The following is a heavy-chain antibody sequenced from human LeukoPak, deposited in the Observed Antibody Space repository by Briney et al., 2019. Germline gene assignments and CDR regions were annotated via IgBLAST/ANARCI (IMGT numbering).Heavy chain of an antibody. V-gene: IGHV4-39*01. D-gene: IGHD3-16*01. CDR3: ARHPPVHKGEDWFDP. CDR1: GGSISGSSYY. Sequence: RSSETLSLTCTVSGGSISGSSYYWGWIRQPPGKGLEWIGSIYYSGSTYYNPSLKSRVTISVDTSKNQFSLKLSSVTAADTAVYYCARHPPVHKGEDWFDPWGQGTLVTVSS. J-gene: IGHJ5*02. CDR2: IYYSGST.